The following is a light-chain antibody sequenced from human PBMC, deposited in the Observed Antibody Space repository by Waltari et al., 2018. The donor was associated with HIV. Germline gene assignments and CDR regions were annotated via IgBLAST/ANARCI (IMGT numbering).Light chain of an antibody. J-gene: IGLJ1*01. CDR3: SSYTSSSLYV. CDR1: SSDVGGYNS. Sequence: QSALTQPASVSGSPGQSITISCTGTSSDVGGYNSVSWYQQHPAKAPTLIINDVSNPHAGVSKRFSCTKSSNAASLTISGLQAEDEADYYCSSYTSSSLYVFGTGTKVTVL. CDR2: DVS. V-gene: IGLV2-14*03.